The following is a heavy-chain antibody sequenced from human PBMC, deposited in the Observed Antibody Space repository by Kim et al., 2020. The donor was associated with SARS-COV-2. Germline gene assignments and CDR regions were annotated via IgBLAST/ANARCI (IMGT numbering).Heavy chain of an antibody. CDR2: ITSSGNYI. D-gene: IGHD2-15*01. CDR1: GFNFNTYS. J-gene: IGHJ4*02. Sequence: GGSLRLSCAASGFNFNTYSMNWVRLAPGKGLEWVSSITSSGNYIYYADSVKGRFTISRDNAKNSLYLQMNSLRAEDTAVYYCARDEGGYCGGASVCQERGYFDPWGQGTLVTVSS. V-gene: IGHV3-21*01. CDR3: ARDEGGYCGGASVCQERGYFDP.